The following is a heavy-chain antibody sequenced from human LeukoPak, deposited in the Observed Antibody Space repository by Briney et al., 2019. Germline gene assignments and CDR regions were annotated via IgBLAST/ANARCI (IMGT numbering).Heavy chain of an antibody. V-gene: IGHV4-61*02. CDR3: ARELVGVVVVPAAKTEYYYYYYMDV. D-gene: IGHD2-2*01. Sequence: SETLSLTCTVSGGSISSGSYYWSWIRQPAGKGLEWIGRIYTSGSTNYNPSLKSRVTISVDTSKNQFSLKLSSVTAADTAVYYCARELVGVVVVPAAKTEYYYYYYMDVWGKGTTVTVSS. CDR2: IYTSGST. J-gene: IGHJ6*03. CDR1: GGSISSGSYY.